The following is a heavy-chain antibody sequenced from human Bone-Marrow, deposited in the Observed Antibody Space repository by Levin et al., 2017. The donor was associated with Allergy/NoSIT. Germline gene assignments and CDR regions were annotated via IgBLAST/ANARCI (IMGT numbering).Heavy chain of an antibody. CDR3: ARGVSGRHGADS. CDR1: VKSLSGYY. CDR2: INYSGST. J-gene: IGHJ4*02. Sequence: SETLSLTCTVYVKSLSGYYWSWIRQPPGKGLEWIGEINYSGSTNYNPSLQSPFIISVDASKNEIYLKLASVTAADTAMYYCARGVSGRHGADSWGQGTLVTVSS. V-gene: IGHV4-34*01. D-gene: IGHD1-26*01.